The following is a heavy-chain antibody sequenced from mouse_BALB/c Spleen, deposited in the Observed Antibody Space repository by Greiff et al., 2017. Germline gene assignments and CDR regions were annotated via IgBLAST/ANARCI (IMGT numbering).Heavy chain of an antibody. Sequence: EVQLVESGGGLVQPGGSLKLSCAASGFTFSSYTMSWVRQTPEKRLEWVAYISNGGGSTYYPDTVKGRFTISRDNAKNTLYLQMSSLKSEDTAMYYCARGGGYDGAYWGQGTLVTVSA. CDR3: ARGGGYDGAY. V-gene: IGHV5-12-2*01. J-gene: IGHJ3*01. D-gene: IGHD2-2*01. CDR1: GFTFSSYT. CDR2: ISNGGGST.